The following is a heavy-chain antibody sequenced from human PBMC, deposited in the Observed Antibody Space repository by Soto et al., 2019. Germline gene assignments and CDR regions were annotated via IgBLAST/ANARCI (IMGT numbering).Heavy chain of an antibody. V-gene: IGHV3-23*01. CDR2: LSGSGGST. J-gene: IGHJ5*02. CDR1: GLTFSSYA. Sequence: EVQLLESGGGLIQPGGSLRLSCAASGLTFSSYAMSWVRQAPGKGLEWVSALSGSGGSTYYADSVKGRFTISRDNSKKTLYLQMNSLRAEDTAVYYCAKDQLSIRGVSHNWFDPWGQGTLVTVSS. CDR3: AKDQLSIRGVSHNWFDP. D-gene: IGHD3-10*01.